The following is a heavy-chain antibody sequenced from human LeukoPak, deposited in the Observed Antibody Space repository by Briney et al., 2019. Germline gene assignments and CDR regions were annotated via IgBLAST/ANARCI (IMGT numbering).Heavy chain of an antibody. CDR2: ISSSSSYI. J-gene: IGHJ4*02. V-gene: IGHV3-21*01. CDR3: ARDLDRYSSGWYSDFDY. CDR1: GFTFSSYS. D-gene: IGHD6-19*01. Sequence: GGSLRLSCAASGFTFSSYSMSWVRQAPGKGLEWASSISSSSSYIYYADSVKGRFTISRDNAKNSLYLQMNSLRAEDTAVYYCARDLDRYSSGWYSDFDYWGQGTLVTVSS.